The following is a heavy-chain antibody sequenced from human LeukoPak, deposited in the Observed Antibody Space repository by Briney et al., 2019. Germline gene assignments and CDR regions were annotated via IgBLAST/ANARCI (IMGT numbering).Heavy chain of an antibody. V-gene: IGHV3-15*01. J-gene: IGHJ3*02. CDR3: TTNDVFDI. CDR2: IKTKADVGTV. CDR1: GFTFRNPW. Sequence: PGGSLRLSCVASGFTFRNPWMNWVRQAPGKGLEWVGRIKTKADVGTVDYTAPVKGRFTISRDDSKNTLYLQMNSLKTEDTALYYCTTNDVFDIWGQGTMVTVSS.